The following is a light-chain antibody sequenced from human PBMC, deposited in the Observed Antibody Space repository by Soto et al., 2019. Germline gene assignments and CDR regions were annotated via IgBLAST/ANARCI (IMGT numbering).Light chain of an antibody. V-gene: IGLV2-14*01. CDR3: SSYASSSSYV. Sequence: SVLTQPASVSGSPGQSITISCTGTSSDVGGYNHVSWYQIHPGKAPKLTIYEVTSRPSGVSYRFSGSKSGNSASLTISGLQAEDEADYYCSSYASSSSYVFGGGTKVTVL. CDR2: EVT. J-gene: IGLJ1*01. CDR1: SSDVGGYNH.